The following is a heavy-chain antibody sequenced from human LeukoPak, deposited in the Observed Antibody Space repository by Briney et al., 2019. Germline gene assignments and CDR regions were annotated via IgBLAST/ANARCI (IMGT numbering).Heavy chain of an antibody. CDR2: ISSSSSTI. V-gene: IGHV3-48*01. J-gene: IGHJ4*02. Sequence: PGGSLRLSCAASGFTFSSYSMNWVRQAPGKGLEWVSYISSSSSTIYYADSVVGRFTISRDNAKNSLYLQMNSLRAEDTAVYYCAVNDYFDYWGQGTLVTVSS. CDR1: GFTFSSYS. CDR3: AVNDYFDY.